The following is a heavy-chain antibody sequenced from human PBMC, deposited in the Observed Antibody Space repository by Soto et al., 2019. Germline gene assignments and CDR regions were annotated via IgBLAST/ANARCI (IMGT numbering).Heavy chain of an antibody. D-gene: IGHD3-10*01. CDR2: INHSGST. CDR1: GGSFSGCY. Sequence: PSETLSLTCAVYGGSFSGCYLSWIRQPPGKGLEWIGEINHSGSTNYNPSLKSRVTISVDTSKNQFSLRLSSVTAADTAVYYCARGKLSGSSTYWFDPWGQGALVTVSS. CDR3: ARGKLSGSSTYWFDP. J-gene: IGHJ5*02. V-gene: IGHV4-34*01.